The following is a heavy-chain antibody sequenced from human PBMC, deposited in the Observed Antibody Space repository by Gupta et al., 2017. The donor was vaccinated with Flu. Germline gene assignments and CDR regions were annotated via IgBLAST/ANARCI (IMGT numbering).Heavy chain of an antibody. CDR2: SSGSGGSK. CDR1: GFTFSSYA. J-gene: IGHJ4*02. V-gene: IGHV3-23*01. D-gene: IGHD3-22*01. CDR3: AKDLLGSGWRSGYLGY. Sequence: EVQLLESGGGLVQPGGSLRLSCAASGFTFSSYAMSWVRQAPGKGLEWVSASSGSGGSKYYADSVKGRFTISRDNSKNTLYLQMNSLRAEDTAVYYCAKDLLGSGWRSGYLGYWGQGTLVTVSS.